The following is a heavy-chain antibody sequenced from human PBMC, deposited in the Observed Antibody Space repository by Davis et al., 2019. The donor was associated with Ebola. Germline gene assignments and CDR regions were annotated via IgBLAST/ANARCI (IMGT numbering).Heavy chain of an antibody. D-gene: IGHD2-21*02. CDR2: IKQDGSDK. J-gene: IGHJ1*01. CDR3: ARSGGDCYSRGDCYFQD. CDR1: GFTFSSFW. V-gene: IGHV3-7*01. Sequence: GESLKISCAASGFTFSSFWMSWVRQAPGKGLEWVANIKQDGSDKYYMDSVKGRFTVSRDNAKNSLYLQMNSLRAEDTAVYYCARSGGDCYSRGDCYFQDWGQGTLVTVSS.